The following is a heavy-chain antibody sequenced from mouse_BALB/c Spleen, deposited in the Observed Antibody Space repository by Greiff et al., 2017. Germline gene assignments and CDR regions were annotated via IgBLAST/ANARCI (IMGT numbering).Heavy chain of an antibody. Sequence: QVQLKKSGGELVRPGVSVKISCKGSGYNFTDYAMHWVKQSHAKSLEWIGGISTYYGDASYNQKFKGKATMTGDKSSSTAYMELSILTTEDSAIYYCSSDAFDYWGQGTTLTVSS. V-gene: IGHV1S137*01. CDR3: SSDAFDY. J-gene: IGHJ2*01. CDR1: GYNFTDYA. CDR2: ISTYYGDA.